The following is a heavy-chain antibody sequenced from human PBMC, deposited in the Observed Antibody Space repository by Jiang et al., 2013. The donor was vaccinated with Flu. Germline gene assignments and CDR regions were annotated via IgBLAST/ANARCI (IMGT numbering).Heavy chain of an antibody. D-gene: IGHD3-16*01. CDR1: GFTFSSYG. Sequence: ASGFTFSSYGMHWVRQAPGKGLEWVAVISYDRSNKYYADSVKGRFTISRDNSKNTLYLQMNSLGAEDTAVYYCARGDQEGEWFDPWGQGTLVTVSS. CDR2: ISYDRSNK. V-gene: IGHV3-30*03. CDR3: ARGDQEGEWFDP. J-gene: IGHJ5*02.